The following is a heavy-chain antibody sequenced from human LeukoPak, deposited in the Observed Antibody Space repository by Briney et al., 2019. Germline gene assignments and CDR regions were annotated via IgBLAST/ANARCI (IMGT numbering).Heavy chain of an antibody. J-gene: IGHJ5*02. CDR1: GLTLKSYN. CDR2: ISSSSSTI. CDR3: ARDRTVVRGVNSWFDP. V-gene: IGHV3-48*04. Sequence: GVSVTLPCRACGLTLKSYNMKGPRQAPGKGLEWVSYISSSSSTIYYADSVKGRFTISRDNAKNSLYLQMNSLRAEDTAVYYCARDRTVVRGVNSWFDPWGQGTLVTVSS. D-gene: IGHD3-10*01.